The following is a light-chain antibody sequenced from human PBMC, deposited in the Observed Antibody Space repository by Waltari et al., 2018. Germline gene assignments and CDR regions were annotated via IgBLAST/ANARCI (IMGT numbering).Light chain of an antibody. Sequence: DIQMTQSPSSLSASVGDRFTITCQASRHITNYLNWYQQKPGKAPKLLIYDASNLETGVPSRFSGSGSGTDFTFTISSLQPEDIATYYCQQFDNLPYTFGQGTKLEIK. CDR1: RHITNY. J-gene: IGKJ2*01. CDR3: QQFDNLPYT. V-gene: IGKV1-33*01. CDR2: DAS.